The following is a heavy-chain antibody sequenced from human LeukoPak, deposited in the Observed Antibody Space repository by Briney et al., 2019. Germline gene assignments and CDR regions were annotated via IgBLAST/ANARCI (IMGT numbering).Heavy chain of an antibody. CDR1: GYSISSGYY. V-gene: IGHV4-38-2*01. CDR2: IYHSGST. D-gene: IGHD6-13*01. CDR3: ARIAAGSYYYYYYMDV. Sequence: KPSETLSLTCAVSGYSISSGYYWGWIRPPPGKGLEWIGSIYHSGSTYYNPSLKSRVTISVDTSKNQFSLKVSSVTAADTAVYYCARIAAGSYYYYYYMDVWGKGTTVTVSS. J-gene: IGHJ6*03.